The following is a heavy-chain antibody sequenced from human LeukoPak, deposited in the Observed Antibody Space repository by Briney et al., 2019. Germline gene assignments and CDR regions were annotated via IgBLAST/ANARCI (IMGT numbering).Heavy chain of an antibody. Sequence: ASVKVSCKAPGYTFTSYGISWVRQAPGQGLEWMGWISAYNGNTNYAQKLQGRVTMTTDTSTSTAYMELRSLRSDDTAVYYCARARYYYDSSGYYWYFDYWGQGTLVTVSS. D-gene: IGHD3-22*01. CDR2: ISAYNGNT. J-gene: IGHJ4*02. V-gene: IGHV1-18*01. CDR3: ARARYYYDSSGYYWYFDY. CDR1: GYTFTSYG.